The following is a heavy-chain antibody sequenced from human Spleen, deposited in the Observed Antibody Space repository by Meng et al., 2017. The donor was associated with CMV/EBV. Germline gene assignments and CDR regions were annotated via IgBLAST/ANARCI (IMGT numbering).Heavy chain of an antibody. CDR3: ASSPASRRISTFGVIINN. V-gene: IGHV3-21*04. D-gene: IGHD3-3*01. CDR2: ISSSNSFT. CDR1: GFTFSRYA. J-gene: IGHJ4*02. Sequence: GGSLRLSCAASGFTFSRYAIHWVRQAPGKGLEWVSSISSSNSFTYYADSVKGRFTISRDNAKSSLYLQMNRLRAEDTAVYFCASSPASRRISTFGVIINNWGQGTVVTVSS.